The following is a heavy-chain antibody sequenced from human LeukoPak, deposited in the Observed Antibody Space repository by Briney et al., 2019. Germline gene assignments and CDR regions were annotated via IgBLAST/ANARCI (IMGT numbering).Heavy chain of an antibody. J-gene: IGHJ6*02. CDR1: GYTFTSYY. CDR2: INPSGGST. V-gene: IGHV1-46*01. Sequence: ASVKVSCKASGYTFTSYYMHWVRQAPGQGLEWMGIINPSGGSTSYAQKFQGRVTMTRDTSTSTAYMELSSLRSEDTAVYYCAREPTLAVAGMYYYYGMDVWGQGTTVTVSS. D-gene: IGHD6-19*01. CDR3: AREPTLAVAGMYYYYGMDV.